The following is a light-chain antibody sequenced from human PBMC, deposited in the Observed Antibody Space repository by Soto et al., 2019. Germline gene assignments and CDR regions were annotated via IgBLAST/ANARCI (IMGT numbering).Light chain of an antibody. J-gene: IGKJ5*01. CDR1: QSVSSSY. CDR2: GAS. CDR3: QQYNEWPIT. Sequence: EIVFTQSPGTLSLSPGEGATLSCRASQSVSSSYLAWYQQKPGQAPRLLIYGASSRATGIPDRFSGSGSGTDFTLTISRLEPEDFAVYYCQQYNEWPITFGQGTRLEI. V-gene: IGKV3-20*01.